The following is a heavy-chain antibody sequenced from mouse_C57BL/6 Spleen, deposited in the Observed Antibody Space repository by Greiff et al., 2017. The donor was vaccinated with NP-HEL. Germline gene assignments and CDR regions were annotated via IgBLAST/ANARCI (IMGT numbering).Heavy chain of an antibody. D-gene: IGHD2-12*01. J-gene: IGHJ2*01. V-gene: IGHV5-4*01. CDR1: GFTFSSYA. CDR2: ISDGGSYT. Sequence: EVQLVESGGGLVKPGGSLKLSCAASGFTFSSYAMSWVRQTPEKRLEWVATISDGGSYTYYPDNVKGRFTISRDNAKNNLYLQMSHLKSEDTAMYYCAREVLRVFDYWGQCTTLTVSS. CDR3: AREVLRVFDY.